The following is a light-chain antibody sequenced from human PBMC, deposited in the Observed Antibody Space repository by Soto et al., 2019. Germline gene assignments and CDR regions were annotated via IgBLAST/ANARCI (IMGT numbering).Light chain of an antibody. CDR1: QSVSSSY. CDR2: GAS. J-gene: IGKJ1*01. Sequence: EIVLTPSPGTLSLSPGERATLSCRASQSVSSSYLAWYQQRPGQAPRLLIYGASTRATGVPARFSGSGSGTDFTLTISSLQSEDLAVYHCQQYNKWPQTFGQGTKVDI. CDR3: QQYNKWPQT. V-gene: IGKV3-15*01.